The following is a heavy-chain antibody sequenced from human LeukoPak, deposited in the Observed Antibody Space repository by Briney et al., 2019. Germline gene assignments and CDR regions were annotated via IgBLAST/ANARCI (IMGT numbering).Heavy chain of an antibody. V-gene: IGHV3-11*01. J-gene: IGHJ5*02. CDR2: ISSGGTTI. D-gene: IGHD4/OR15-4a*01. Sequence: GGSLRLSCAASVFTFSDSYMTWIRQAPGKGLEWVSYISSGGTTIYYGDSVKGRFTISRDNAKNSLYLQMNSLRAEDTAVYYCVRGPNTWFDPWGQGTLVTVSS. CDR3: VRGPNTWFDP. CDR1: VFTFSDSY.